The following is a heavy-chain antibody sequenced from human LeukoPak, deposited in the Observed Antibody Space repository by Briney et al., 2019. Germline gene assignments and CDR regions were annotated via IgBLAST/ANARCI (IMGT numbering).Heavy chain of an antibody. D-gene: IGHD3-10*01. V-gene: IGHV3-11*04. CDR1: GFTFSDYY. CDR3: ARGDYVLLWFGDPNEILDY. CDR2: ISSSGSTI. J-gene: IGHJ4*02. Sequence: PGGSLRLSCAASGFTFSDYYMSWIRQAPGKGLEWVSYISSSGSTIYYADSVKGRFTISRDNAKNSLYLQMNSLRAEDTAVYYCARGDYVLLWFGDPNEILDYWGQGTLVTVSS.